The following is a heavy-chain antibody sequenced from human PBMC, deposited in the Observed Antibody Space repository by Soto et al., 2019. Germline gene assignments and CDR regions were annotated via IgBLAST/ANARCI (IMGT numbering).Heavy chain of an antibody. V-gene: IGHV3-23*01. J-gene: IGHJ4*02. CDR2: ITDSGGST. CDR3: AKLYWYPRYCDY. CDR1: GFTFTNVA. Sequence: EVQLLESGGGLVQPGGSLRLSCAASGFTFTNVAITWVRQAPGKGLEWVSTITDSGGSTDYADSVKGRFTISRDNSKSTLYLQMNNLRADDTAVYYCAKLYWYPRYCDYWGQGARVTISS. D-gene: IGHD2-8*02.